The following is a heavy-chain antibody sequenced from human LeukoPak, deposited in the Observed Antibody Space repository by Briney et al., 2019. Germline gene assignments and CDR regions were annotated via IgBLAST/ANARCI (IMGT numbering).Heavy chain of an antibody. CDR3: AKRSYYYDSSGYYYDPPHFDY. CDR2: ISGSGGST. CDR1: GFTFSSYA. Sequence: GGSLRLSCAASGFTFSSYAMSWVRQAPGKGLEWVSAISGSGGSTYYADSVKGRFTISRDNSKNTLYLQMNSLRAEDTAVYYCAKRSYYYDSSGYYYDPPHFDYWGQGTLVTVSS. V-gene: IGHV3-23*01. J-gene: IGHJ4*02. D-gene: IGHD3-22*01.